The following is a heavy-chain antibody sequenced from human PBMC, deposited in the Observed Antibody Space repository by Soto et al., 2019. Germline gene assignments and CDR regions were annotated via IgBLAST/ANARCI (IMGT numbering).Heavy chain of an antibody. V-gene: IGHV3-9*01. CDR2: ISWNSGSI. Sequence: GGSLRLSCAASGFTFDDYAMHWVRQAPGKGLEWVSGISWNSGSIGYVESVKGRFTISRDNAKNSLYLQMNSLRAEDTALYYCAKDNGRGYSYGYYYYYGMDVWGQGTTVTVSS. D-gene: IGHD5-18*01. CDR1: GFTFDDYA. CDR3: AKDNGRGYSYGYYYYYGMDV. J-gene: IGHJ6*02.